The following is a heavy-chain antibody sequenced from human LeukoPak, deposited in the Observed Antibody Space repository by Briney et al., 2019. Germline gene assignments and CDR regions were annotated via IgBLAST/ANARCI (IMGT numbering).Heavy chain of an antibody. Sequence: GGSLRLSCAASGFTFSSYTMNWVRQAPGEGLEWVSSISGNTYIYYAGSLKGRFTISRDNAKNSLYLQMNSLRAEDTAVYYCARDRGLGIAAQPGDAFDMWGQGTMVTVSS. D-gene: IGHD6-6*01. V-gene: IGHV3-21*01. CDR1: GFTFSSYT. CDR2: ISGNTYI. J-gene: IGHJ3*02. CDR3: ARDRGLGIAAQPGDAFDM.